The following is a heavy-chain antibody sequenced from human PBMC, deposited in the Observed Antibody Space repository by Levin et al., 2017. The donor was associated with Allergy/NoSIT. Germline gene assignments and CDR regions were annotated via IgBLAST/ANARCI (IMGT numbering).Heavy chain of an antibody. CDR3: ARIRRITMVRGDNDEYYYYYGMDV. Sequence: SQTLSLTCTVSGGSISSGGYYWSWIRQHPGKGLEWIGYIYYSGSTYYNPSLKSRVTISVDTSKNQFSLKLSSVTAADTAVYYCARIRRITMVRGDNDEYYYYYGMDVWGQGTTVTVSS. CDR2: IYYSGST. V-gene: IGHV4-31*03. J-gene: IGHJ6*02. CDR1: GGSISSGGYY. D-gene: IGHD3-10*01.